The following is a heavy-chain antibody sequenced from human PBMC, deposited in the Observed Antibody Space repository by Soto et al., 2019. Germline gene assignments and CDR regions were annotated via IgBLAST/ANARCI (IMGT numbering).Heavy chain of an antibody. CDR2: IIPILGIA. V-gene: IGHV1-69*02. CDR1: GGTFSSYT. J-gene: IGHJ4*02. Sequence: QVQLVQSGAEVKKPGSSVKVSCKASGGTFSSYTISWVRQAPGQGLEWMGRIIPILGIANYAQKFQGRVTITADKSTSRADRELSSMRSEDTAVYYCARGQEVVAGGSSLDYSGQGTLVTVSS. D-gene: IGHD2-15*01. CDR3: ARGQEVVAGGSSLDY.